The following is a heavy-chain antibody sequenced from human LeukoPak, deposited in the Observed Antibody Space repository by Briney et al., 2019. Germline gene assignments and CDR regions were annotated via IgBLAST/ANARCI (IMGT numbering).Heavy chain of an antibody. CDR1: GFTFSSYA. V-gene: IGHV3-23*01. CDR3: AKDVVRDGYNYFDY. CDR2: ISGSGGST. J-gene: IGHJ4*02. Sequence: GGSLRLSCAASGFTFSSYAMNWVRQAPGKGLGWVSAISGSGGSTLYADSVKGRFTISRDNSKNTLYLQINSLRAEDTAVYYCAKDVVRDGYNYFDYWGQGTLVTVSS. D-gene: IGHD5-24*01.